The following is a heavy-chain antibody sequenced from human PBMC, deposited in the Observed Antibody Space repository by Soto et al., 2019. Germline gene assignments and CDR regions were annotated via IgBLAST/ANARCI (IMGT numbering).Heavy chain of an antibody. J-gene: IGHJ4*02. CDR3: SKATRGAWRRLWVDY. V-gene: IGHV3-9*01. CDR2: ISWNSGSI. CDR1: GFTFDDYA. D-gene: IGHD5-18*01. Sequence: EVQLVESGGGLVQPGRSLRLSCAASGFTFDDYAMHWVRQAPGKGLEWVSGISWNSGSIGYADSVKGRFTISRDNAKNSRYLHMNSLRAEDTALYYCSKATRGAWRRLWVDYWGQGTLVTVSS.